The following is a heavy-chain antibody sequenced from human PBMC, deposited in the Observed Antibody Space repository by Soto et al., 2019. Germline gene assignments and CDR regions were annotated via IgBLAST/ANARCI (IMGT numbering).Heavy chain of an antibody. CDR2: MSAYNGGV. D-gene: IGHD3-22*01. CDR3: ATTSGYYLYDY. V-gene: IGHV1-18*01. J-gene: IGHJ4*01. CDR1: GYTFINFG. Sequence: GSSVKVSCNASGYTFINFGISWVRQAPGQVRECRVWMSAYNGGVNYXXKVQGRVXXTTDTSTSPAXMELSSLRSEDTAVHYCATTSGYYLYDYXX.